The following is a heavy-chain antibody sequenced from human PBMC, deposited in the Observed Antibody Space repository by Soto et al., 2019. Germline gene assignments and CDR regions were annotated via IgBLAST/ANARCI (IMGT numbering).Heavy chain of an antibody. D-gene: IGHD3-16*01. J-gene: IGHJ4*02. CDR3: TVGGAGHPFDY. Sequence: SETLSLTCTVCGVCVTSQYGAWIRQPPGKGLEWIGNIHYSGSTNYSPSLKGRVIISVDTSENQSSLKLSSVTTADTAVYYCTVGGAGHPFDYWGQGTLVTVSS. CDR2: IHYSGST. CDR1: GVCVTSQY. V-gene: IGHV4-59*02.